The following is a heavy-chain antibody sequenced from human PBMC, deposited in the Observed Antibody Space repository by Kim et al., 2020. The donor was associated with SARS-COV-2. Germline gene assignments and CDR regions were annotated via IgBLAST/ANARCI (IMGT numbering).Heavy chain of an antibody. CDR3: ARAQVPRGEYFFFGMDV. J-gene: IGHJ6*02. CDR1: GYTFSSYF. CDR2: FNPSESDAAT. D-gene: IGHD3-10*01. V-gene: IGHV1-46*01. Sequence: ASVKVSCTTSGYTFSSYFIHWVRQAPGQGLEWMGVFNPSESDAATMSAQKFQGRFTMTVDTSTSTAYMELNGLRSDDTAIYFCARAQVPRGEYFFFGMDVWGQGTPVTVSS.